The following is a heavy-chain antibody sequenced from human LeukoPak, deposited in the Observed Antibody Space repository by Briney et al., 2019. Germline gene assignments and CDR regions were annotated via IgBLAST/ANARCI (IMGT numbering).Heavy chain of an antibody. CDR3: ARRWGYWEAFDY. CDR2: IYPGDSDT. J-gene: IGHJ4*02. D-gene: IGHD3-22*01. Sequence: GESLKISCKGSGYSFTNNWIAWVRQMPGKGLQWMGSIYPGDSDTRYSPSFQGQVTISTDKSINTAYLQWSSLKASDTAMYYCARRWGYWEAFDYWGQGTLVTVSS. V-gene: IGHV5-51*01. CDR1: GYSFTNNW.